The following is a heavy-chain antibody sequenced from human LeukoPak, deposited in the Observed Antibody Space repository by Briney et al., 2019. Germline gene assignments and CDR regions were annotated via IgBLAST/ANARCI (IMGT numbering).Heavy chain of an antibody. CDR1: GGSISSYY. Sequence: SETLSLTCTVSGGSISSYYWSWIRQPPGKGLEWIGYIYYSGSTNYNPSLKSRVTISVDTSKNQFSLKLSSVTAADTAVCYCARDSGWLLFDYWGQGTLVTVSS. V-gene: IGHV4-59*01. CDR2: IYYSGST. J-gene: IGHJ4*02. D-gene: IGHD3-9*01. CDR3: ARDSGWLLFDY.